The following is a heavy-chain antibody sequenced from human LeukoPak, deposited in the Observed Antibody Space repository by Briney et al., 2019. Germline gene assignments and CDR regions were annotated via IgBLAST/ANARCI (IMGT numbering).Heavy chain of an antibody. Sequence: GGFLTLSCAASGFTFSSYGMSWVRQAPGKGLEWVSAISGSGDSTYYADSVKGRFTISRDNSKNTLYLQMNSLRPDDTAVYYCATQSYGLFAYWGQGTLVTVSS. CDR1: GFTFSSYG. J-gene: IGHJ4*02. CDR3: ATQSYGLFAY. CDR2: ISGSGDST. D-gene: IGHD4-17*01. V-gene: IGHV3-23*01.